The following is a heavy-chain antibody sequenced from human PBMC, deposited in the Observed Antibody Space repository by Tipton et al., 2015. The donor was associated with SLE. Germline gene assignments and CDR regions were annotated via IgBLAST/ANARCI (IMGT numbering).Heavy chain of an antibody. D-gene: IGHD6-6*01. Sequence: SLRLSCAASGFTFSSYWMSWVRQAPGKGLEWVAFIRYDGSNKYYADSVKGRFTISRDNSKNTLYLQMNSLRAEDTAVYYCAKAPGAIAARIYGMDVWGQGTTVTVSS. J-gene: IGHJ6*02. CDR3: AKAPGAIAARIYGMDV. CDR1: GFTFSSYW. V-gene: IGHV3-30*02. CDR2: IRYDGSNK.